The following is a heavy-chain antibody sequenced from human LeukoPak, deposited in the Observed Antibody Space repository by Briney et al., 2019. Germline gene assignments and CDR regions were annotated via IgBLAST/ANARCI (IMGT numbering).Heavy chain of an antibody. D-gene: IGHD3-10*01. V-gene: IGHV3-30*04. CDR1: GFTLSRHP. Sequence: GGTLSLSCAASGFTLSRHPIFWVRQAPGKGLEWVAVISHDGGNKYYTDSVKGRSTVSTATSKNTVSMHINSLRPNDTALYYCAREVPYGSGRRFALWGQGTLATVPS. CDR2: ISHDGGNK. J-gene: IGHJ4*02. CDR3: AREVPYGSGRRFAL.